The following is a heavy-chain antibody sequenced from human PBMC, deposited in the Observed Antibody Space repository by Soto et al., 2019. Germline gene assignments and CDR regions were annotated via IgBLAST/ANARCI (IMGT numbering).Heavy chain of an antibody. D-gene: IGHD6-25*01. V-gene: IGHV3-7*05. CDR2: IKQDGSDK. CDR1: GFTFSSYW. CDR3: ARGAGGLDV. Sequence: GGSLRLSCAASGFTFSSYWMSWVRQAPGKGLEWVANIKQDGSDKYYVDSVKGRLTISRDNAKNSLYLQMNSLRAEDTALYYCARGAGGLDVWGQGTTVTVSS. J-gene: IGHJ6*02.